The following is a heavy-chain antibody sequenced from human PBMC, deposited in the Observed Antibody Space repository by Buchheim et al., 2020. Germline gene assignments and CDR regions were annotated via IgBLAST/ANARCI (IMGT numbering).Heavy chain of an antibody. V-gene: IGHV4-34*01. CDR1: GGSFSGNY. Sequence: QVQLQQWGAGLLKPSETPSLTCAVYGGSFSGNYWSWIRQPPGKGLEWIGEINHSGSTTYNPSLKRRLTISVDTSKNQFSLKLSSVTAADTAVYYCARELGYCVATTCYGGVFEYWGQGTL. D-gene: IGHD2-2*03. CDR2: INHSGST. CDR3: ARELGYCVATTCYGGVFEY. J-gene: IGHJ4*02.